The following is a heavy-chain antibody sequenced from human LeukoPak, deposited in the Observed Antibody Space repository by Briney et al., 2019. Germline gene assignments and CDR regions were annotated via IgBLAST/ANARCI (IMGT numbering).Heavy chain of an antibody. CDR1: GGSISSNY. V-gene: IGHV4-59*08. D-gene: IGHD3-10*01. J-gene: IGHJ4*02. CDR3: ARLIGSGPFDY. Sequence: NASETLSLTCTVSGGSISSNYWSWIRQPPGKGLGWIGYINYSGSTNYNPSLKSRVTISVDTSKNQFSLKLTSVTAADTAVYYCARLIGSGPFDYWGQGTLVTVSS. CDR2: INYSGST.